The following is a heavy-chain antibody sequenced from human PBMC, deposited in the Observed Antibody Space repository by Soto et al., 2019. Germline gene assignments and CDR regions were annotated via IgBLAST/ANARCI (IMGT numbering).Heavy chain of an antibody. CDR2: IYPGDSDT. CDR3: ARHDNGFWSGYHHNWFDP. Sequence: GESLKISCKGRGYSFTSYWIDCVRQMPGKGLEWMGSIYPGDSDTRYSPAFQGQVTISAEKSVSTAYLQWGSLKASDTAMYYCARHDNGFWSGYHHNWFDPRGQGTPVPVSS. J-gene: IGHJ5*02. D-gene: IGHD3-3*01. V-gene: IGHV5-51*01. CDR1: GYSFTSYW.